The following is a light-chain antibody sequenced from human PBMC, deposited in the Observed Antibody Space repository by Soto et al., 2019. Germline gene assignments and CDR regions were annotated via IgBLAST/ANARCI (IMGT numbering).Light chain of an antibody. J-gene: IGLJ1*01. Sequence: QSVLTQPPSASGSPGQSVTISCTGTSSDVGGYNYVSWYQQHPGKAPKVIIYEVSKRPSGVPDRFSGSKSGSTASLTVSGLQAEDEADYYCSSYATSSTRVFGTGTKVTVL. V-gene: IGLV2-8*01. CDR2: EVS. CDR3: SSYATSSTRV. CDR1: SSDVGGYNY.